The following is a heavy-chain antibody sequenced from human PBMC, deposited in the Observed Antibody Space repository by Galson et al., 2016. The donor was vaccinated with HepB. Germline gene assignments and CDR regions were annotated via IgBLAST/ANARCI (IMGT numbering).Heavy chain of an antibody. J-gene: IGHJ1*01. CDR1: GGSISSYY. CDR3: ARGSGWDLHYQY. D-gene: IGHD6-19*01. CDR2: IYYSGST. Sequence: SETLSLTCTVSGGSISSYYWSWIRQPPGKGLEWIGYIYYSGSTNYNPSLKSRVTISVDTSKNQFSLKLSSVTAADTAFYYCARGSGWDLHYQYWGQGTLVTVSS. V-gene: IGHV4-59*01.